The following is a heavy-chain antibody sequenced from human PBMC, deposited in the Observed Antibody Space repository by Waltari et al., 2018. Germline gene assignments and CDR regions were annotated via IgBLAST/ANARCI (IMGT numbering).Heavy chain of an antibody. J-gene: IGHJ6*02. D-gene: IGHD6-6*01. Sequence: EVQLVESGGDLVQPGGSLRLSCAASGFTFSSYWMHWVRQAPGKGLVWVSRINSDGSSTSYADSVKGRFTISRDNAKNTLYLQMNSLRAEDTAVYYCARDEYSSSGYYYGMDVWGQGTTVTVSS. CDR2: INSDGSST. CDR3: ARDEYSSSGYYYGMDV. V-gene: IGHV3-74*01. CDR1: GFTFSSYW.